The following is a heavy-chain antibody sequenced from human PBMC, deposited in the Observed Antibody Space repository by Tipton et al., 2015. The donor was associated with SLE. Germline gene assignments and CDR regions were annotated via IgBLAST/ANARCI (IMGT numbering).Heavy chain of an antibody. CDR3: AKDRHYFDY. Sequence: SLRLSCAASGFTFSSYAMSWVRQAPGKGLEWVSVIYSGGSTYYADSVKGRFTISRDNSKNTLYLQMNSLRAEDTAVYYCAKDRHYFDYWGQGTLVTVSS. V-gene: IGHV3-23*03. CDR2: IYSGGST. CDR1: GFTFSSYA. J-gene: IGHJ4*02.